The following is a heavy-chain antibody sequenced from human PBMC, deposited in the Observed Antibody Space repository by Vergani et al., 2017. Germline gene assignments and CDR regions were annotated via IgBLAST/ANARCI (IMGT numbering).Heavy chain of an antibody. CDR1: GYTFTSYA. Sequence: QVQLVQSGAEVKKPGASVKVSCKASGYTFTSYAMHWERQAPGQRLEWMGWINAGNGNTKYSQKFQGRVTITRDTSASTAYMELSSLRSEDTAVYYCARWVVAATRYYYYGMDVWGQGTTVTVSS. CDR2: INAGNGNT. D-gene: IGHD2-15*01. V-gene: IGHV1-3*01. J-gene: IGHJ6*02. CDR3: ARWVVAATRYYYYGMDV.